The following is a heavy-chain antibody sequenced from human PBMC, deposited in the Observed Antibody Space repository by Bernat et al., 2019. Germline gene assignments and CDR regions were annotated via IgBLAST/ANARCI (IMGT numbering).Heavy chain of an antibody. Sequence: QVQLQDSGPGLLQPSETLSLTCTVSGDSINYYYWSWIRQPAGKGLEWIGRIYASGSTNYNPSLKSRVTMSIDTSNNQFSLNIWSVTAADTAVYYCARLYSQNWSEYYFDYWGQGILVTVSP. CDR1: GDSINYYY. CDR2: IYASGST. V-gene: IGHV4-4*07. J-gene: IGHJ4*02. D-gene: IGHD1-1*01. CDR3: ARLYSQNWSEYYFDY.